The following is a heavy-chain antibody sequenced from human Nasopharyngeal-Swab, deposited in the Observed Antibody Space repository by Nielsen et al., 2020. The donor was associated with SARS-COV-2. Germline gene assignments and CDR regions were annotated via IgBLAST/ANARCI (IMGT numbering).Heavy chain of an antibody. CDR2: IYSGGST. CDR3: ARDLSLYSSSPSNGMDV. J-gene: IGHJ6*02. V-gene: IGHV3-53*04. D-gene: IGHD6-6*01. CDR1: GFTISSNY. Sequence: GESLKISCAASGFTISSNYMSWVRQAPGKRLEWVSVIYSGGSTFYADSVEGRFTISRHNSKSTLYLQMNSLRPEDTAIYYCARDLSLYSSSPSNGMDVWGQGTTVTVSS.